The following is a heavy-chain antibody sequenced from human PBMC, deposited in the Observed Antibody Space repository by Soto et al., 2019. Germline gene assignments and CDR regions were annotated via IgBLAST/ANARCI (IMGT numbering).Heavy chain of an antibody. V-gene: IGHV4-34*01. CDR3: ARGGITMVRGVINWFDP. Sequence: SETLSLTCAVYGGSFSGYYWSWIRQPPGKGLEWIGEINHSGSTNYNPSLKSRVTISVDTSKNQFSLKLSSVTAADTAVYYCARGGITMVRGVINWFDPWGQGTLVTSPQ. D-gene: IGHD3-10*01. CDR1: GGSFSGYY. CDR2: INHSGST. J-gene: IGHJ5*02.